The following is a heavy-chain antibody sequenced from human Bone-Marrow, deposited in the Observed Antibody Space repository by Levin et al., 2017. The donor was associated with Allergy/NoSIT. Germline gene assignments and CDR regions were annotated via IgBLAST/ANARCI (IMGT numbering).Heavy chain of an antibody. CDR1: DFTFNKAW. D-gene: IGHD2-15*01. J-gene: IGHJ4*02. V-gene: IGHV3-15*01. Sequence: PGGSLRLSCAVSDFTFNKAWMSWVRQAPGKGLEWVGRIRSQSDGGTTDYATPVKGRFIISRDDSENTLYLQMTSLKIEDTGVYYCTTGPVVVEPPTQGHTDYWGPGTLVTVSS. CDR3: TTGPVVVEPPTQGHTDY. CDR2: IRSQSDGGTT.